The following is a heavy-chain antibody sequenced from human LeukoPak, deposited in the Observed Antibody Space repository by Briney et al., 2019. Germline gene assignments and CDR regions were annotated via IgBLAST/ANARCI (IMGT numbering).Heavy chain of an antibody. J-gene: IGHJ3*02. CDR3: GRDEEWGAFDI. CDR1: GFTFSNYG. D-gene: IGHD3-3*01. CDR2: IRTTRGYI. Sequence: GGSLRLSRAASGFTFSNYGINWVRQAPGNGLEWVSYIRTTRGYIYYAESVKGRFTISRDNATNSLYLQMNSLRAEDTAVYYCGRDEEWGAFDIWGQGTMVTVSS. V-gene: IGHV3-21*01.